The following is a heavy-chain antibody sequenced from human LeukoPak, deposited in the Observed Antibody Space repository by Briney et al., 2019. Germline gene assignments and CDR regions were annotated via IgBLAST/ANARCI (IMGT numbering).Heavy chain of an antibody. CDR3: ARGRFAFLEWLVSDSGFDY. D-gene: IGHD3-3*01. CDR2: FNHSGST. CDR1: GGSFSGYY. J-gene: IGHJ4*02. V-gene: IGHV4-34*01. Sequence: PSETLSLTCAVYGGSFSGYYWSWIRQPPGKGLEWIGEFNHSGSTNYNPSLKCRVTISVDTSKNQFSLKLSSVTAADTAVYYCARGRFAFLEWLVSDSGFDYWGQGTLVTVSS.